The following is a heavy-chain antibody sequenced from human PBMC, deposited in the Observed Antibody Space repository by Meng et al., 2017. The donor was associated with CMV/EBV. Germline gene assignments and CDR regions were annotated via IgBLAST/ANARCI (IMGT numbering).Heavy chain of an antibody. J-gene: IGHJ4*02. CDR1: GFTFSSYE. V-gene: IGHV3-48*03. CDR3: ARDGYGGAFDY. Sequence: SLKISCAASGFTFSSYEMNWVRQAPGKGLEWVSDISSSGSTIYYADSVKGRFTISRDNAKNSLYLQMKSLRAEDTALYYCARDGYGGAFDYWGQGTLVTVSS. D-gene: IGHD4-23*01. CDR2: ISSSGSTI.